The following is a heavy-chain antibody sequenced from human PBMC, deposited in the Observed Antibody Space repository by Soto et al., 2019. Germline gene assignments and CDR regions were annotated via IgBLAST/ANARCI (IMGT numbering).Heavy chain of an antibody. Sequence: EVQLVESGGGLIQPGGSLRLSCAVSGFTVSSNYMNWVRQAPGKGLEWVSVIYSGGSTDYADSVKGRFTISRDNSKNTLYLQMNSLRAEDTAVYYCARDSSGGPTHYWGQGTLVTVSS. J-gene: IGHJ4*02. CDR3: ARDSSGGPTHY. V-gene: IGHV3-53*01. CDR1: GFTVSSNY. CDR2: IYSGGST. D-gene: IGHD1-26*01.